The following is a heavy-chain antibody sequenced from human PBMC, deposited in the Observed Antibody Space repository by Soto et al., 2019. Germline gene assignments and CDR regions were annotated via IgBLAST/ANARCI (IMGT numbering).Heavy chain of an antibody. V-gene: IGHV4-31*03. Sequence: QVQLQESGPGLVKPSQTLSLTCTVSGGSISSGGYYWSWIRQHPGQGLEWIGYIYYSGSTYYNPSLKSRVTISVDTSKNQFSLKLSSVTAADTAVYYCARYCSGGSCHYFDYWGQGTLVTVSS. J-gene: IGHJ4*02. CDR1: GGSISSGGYY. D-gene: IGHD2-15*01. CDR3: ARYCSGGSCHYFDY. CDR2: IYYSGST.